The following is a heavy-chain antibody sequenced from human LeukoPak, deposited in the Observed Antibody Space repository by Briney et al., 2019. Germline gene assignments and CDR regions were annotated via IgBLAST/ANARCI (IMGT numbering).Heavy chain of an antibody. CDR2: IYDSGST. CDR1: GGSINSYY. D-gene: IGHD6-13*01. V-gene: IGHV4-59*01. Sequence: PSETLSLACTVSGGSINSYYWSWIRQPPGKGLEWIGYIYDSGSTNYNPSLKGRVTISVDTSKNQFSLKLTSVTAADTAVYYCASSYSSSWFRFDYWGQGTLVTVSS. J-gene: IGHJ4*02. CDR3: ASSYSSSWFRFDY.